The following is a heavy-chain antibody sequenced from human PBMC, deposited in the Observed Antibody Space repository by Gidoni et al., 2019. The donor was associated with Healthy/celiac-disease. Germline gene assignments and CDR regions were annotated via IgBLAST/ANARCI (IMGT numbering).Heavy chain of an antibody. CDR3: TRDGKFRTDGLDV. V-gene: IGHV3-23*01. D-gene: IGHD1-26*01. CDR2: ISPAGGSP. J-gene: IGHJ3*01. CDR1: GFTFSNYA. Sequence: EVQLLESGGGSVQPGGSLRLSCAVSGFTFSNYAMNWVRQAPGQGLAWVSAISPAGGSPYYADSVKGRFTISRDNSKNTLFLEMNNLRAEDTAVYYCTRDGKFRTDGLDVWGPGSMVTVSS.